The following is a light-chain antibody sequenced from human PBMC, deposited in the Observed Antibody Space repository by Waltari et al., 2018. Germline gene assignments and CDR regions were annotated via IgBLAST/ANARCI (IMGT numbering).Light chain of an antibody. CDR3: QQSYSIPIS. V-gene: IGKV1-39*01. CDR1: QRFSNF. J-gene: IGKJ3*01. Sequence: TCRTSQRFSNFLNWYQQKPGKAPKLLISATATLQTGVPSRFSGSGSGTDFSLNISSLQPEDFATYYCQQSYSIPISFGPGTEVEIK. CDR2: ATA.